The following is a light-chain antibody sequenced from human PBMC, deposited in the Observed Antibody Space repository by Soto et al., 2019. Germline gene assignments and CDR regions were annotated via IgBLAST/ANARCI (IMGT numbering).Light chain of an antibody. V-gene: IGKV3-15*01. CDR2: GAS. CDR3: QQYNNWPRT. CDR1: QSVSSN. J-gene: IGKJ1*01. Sequence: EMVMTQSPATLSVSPGERATLSRRASQSVSSNLAWYQQKPGQAPRLLIYGASTRATGIPARFSGSGSGTELTLTISSLQSEDFAVYYCQQYNNWPRTFGQGTKVEIK.